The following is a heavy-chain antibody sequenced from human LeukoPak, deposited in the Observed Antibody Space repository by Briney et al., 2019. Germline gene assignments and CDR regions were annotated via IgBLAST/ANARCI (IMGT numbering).Heavy chain of an antibody. V-gene: IGHV3-48*02. Sequence: GGSLRLSCAASGFTFSSYSMNWVRQAPGKGLEWVSTVSDSFNKHYSDSVKGRFTISRDNAGNSLYLQMNSLRDEDTAVYYCARDGLHTAHFDYWGQGTLVTASS. D-gene: IGHD5-18*01. J-gene: IGHJ4*02. CDR1: GFTFSSYS. CDR3: ARDGLHTAHFDY. CDR2: VSDSFNK.